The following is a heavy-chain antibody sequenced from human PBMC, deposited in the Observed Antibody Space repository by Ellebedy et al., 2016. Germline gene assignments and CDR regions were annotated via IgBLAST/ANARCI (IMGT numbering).Heavy chain of an antibody. Sequence: GGSLRLSCTTSGFPFSSFTMHWVRQAPGRGLEWVSSISSTSAYIHYADSLKGRSTISRDNAENSLHLHLNSLTVDDTAVYYCVRGASGSSVAGLNSWGQGTLVTVSS. CDR1: GFPFSSFT. D-gene: IGHD6-19*01. CDR3: VRGASGSSVAGLNS. V-gene: IGHV3-21*01. CDR2: ISSTSAYI. J-gene: IGHJ4*02.